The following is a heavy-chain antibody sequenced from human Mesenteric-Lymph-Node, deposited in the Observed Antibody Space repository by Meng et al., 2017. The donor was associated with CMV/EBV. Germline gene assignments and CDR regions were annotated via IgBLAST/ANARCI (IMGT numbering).Heavy chain of an antibody. J-gene: IGHJ6*02. V-gene: IGHV1-58*01. Sequence: SVKVSCKASGFTFTSSAVQWVRQARGQRLEWIGWIVVGSGNTNYAQKFQERVTITRDMSTSTAYMELSSLRSEDTAVYYCAAGSHIRSYGMDVWGQGTTVTVSS. CDR1: GFTFTSSA. D-gene: IGHD1-26*01. CDR3: AAGSHIRSYGMDV. CDR2: IVVGSGNT.